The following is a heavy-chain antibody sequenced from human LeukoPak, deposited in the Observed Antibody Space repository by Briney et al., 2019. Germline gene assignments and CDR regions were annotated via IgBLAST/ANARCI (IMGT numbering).Heavy chain of an antibody. CDR1: GFTFSSYG. CDR3: ARDRAAMGRNWFDP. Sequence: PTRGSLRLSCAASGFTFSSYGMNWVRQAPGKGLEWVSYISSSSSTIYYADSVKGRFTISRDNAKNSLYLQMNSLRDEDTAVYYCARDRAAMGRNWFDPWGQGTLVTVSS. CDR2: ISSSSSTI. J-gene: IGHJ5*02. D-gene: IGHD5-18*01. V-gene: IGHV3-48*02.